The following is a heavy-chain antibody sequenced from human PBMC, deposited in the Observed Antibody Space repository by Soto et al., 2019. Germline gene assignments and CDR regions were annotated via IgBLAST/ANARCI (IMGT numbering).Heavy chain of an antibody. Sequence: PGGSLRLSCAASGFTFSSYAMSWVRQAPGKGLEWVAAISCSGSSTYYADSVKGRFTISRDNSKNTLYLQMNSLRAEDTAVYYCASLAGDAFDIWGQGTTVTVSS. V-gene: IGHV3-23*01. J-gene: IGHJ3*02. CDR3: ASLAGDAFDI. CDR2: ISCSGSST. D-gene: IGHD3-16*01. CDR1: GFTFSSYA.